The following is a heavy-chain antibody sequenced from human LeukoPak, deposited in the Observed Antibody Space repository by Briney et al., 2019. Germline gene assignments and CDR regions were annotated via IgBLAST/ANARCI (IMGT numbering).Heavy chain of an antibody. CDR2: IYSGGST. CDR1: GFTVSINY. J-gene: IGHJ6*03. D-gene: IGHD2-15*01. Sequence: GGSLRLSCAASGFTVSINYMSWVRQAPGKGLEWVSVIYSGGSTYYADSVKGRFTISRDNSKNTLYLQMNSLRAEDTAVYYCARDEYCSGGSCSGYYMDVWGKGTTITVSS. V-gene: IGHV3-66*02. CDR3: ARDEYCSGGSCSGYYMDV.